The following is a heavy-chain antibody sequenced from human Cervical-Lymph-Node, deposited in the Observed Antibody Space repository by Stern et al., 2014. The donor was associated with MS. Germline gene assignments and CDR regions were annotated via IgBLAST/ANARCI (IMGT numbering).Heavy chain of an antibody. Sequence: VQLVESGAEVKKPGASVTVSCRTSGYTFIDYYIHWVRQAPGQGLEWMGIINLSDGATTYAQKFQGRVTMTRDTSTNTAYMQLGSLTSEYTAVFFCAREGADNDAFDVWGQGTMVTVSS. J-gene: IGHJ3*01. CDR1: GYTFIDYY. CDR3: AREGADNDAFDV. CDR2: INLSDGAT. V-gene: IGHV1-46*03. D-gene: IGHD1-26*01.